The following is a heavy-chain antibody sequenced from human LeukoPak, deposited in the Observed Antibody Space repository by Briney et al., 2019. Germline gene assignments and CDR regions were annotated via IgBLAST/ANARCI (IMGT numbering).Heavy chain of an antibody. J-gene: IGHJ6*02. CDR3: ASWGPRRGYCSGGSCYRYYYGMDV. CDR2: INHSGST. CDR1: GGSFSGYY. V-gene: IGHV4-34*01. Sequence: SETLSLTCAVYGGSFSGYYWSWIRQPPGKGLEWIGEINHSGSTNYNPSLKSRVTISVDTSKNQFSLKLSSVTAADTAVYYCASWGPRRGYCSGGSCYRYYYGMDVWGQGPTVTVSS. D-gene: IGHD2-15*01.